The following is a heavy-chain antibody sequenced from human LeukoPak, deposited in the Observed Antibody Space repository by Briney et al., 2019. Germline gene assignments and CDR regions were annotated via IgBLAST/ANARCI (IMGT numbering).Heavy chain of an antibody. D-gene: IGHD4-11*01. CDR2: IKSKTDGGTT. J-gene: IGHJ6*03. CDR1: GFTFSNAW. CDR3: TTDYGLTTVTTVYYYYMDV. V-gene: IGHV3-15*01. Sequence: PGGSLRLSCAASGFTFSNAWMSWVRQAPGKGLEWVGRIKSKTDGGTTDYAAPVKGRFTISRDDSKNTLYLQMNSLKTEDTAVYYCTTDYGLTTVTTVYYYYMDVWGKGTTVTVSS.